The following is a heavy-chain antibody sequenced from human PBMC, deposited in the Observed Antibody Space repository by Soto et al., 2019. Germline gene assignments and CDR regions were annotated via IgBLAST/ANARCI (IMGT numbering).Heavy chain of an antibody. D-gene: IGHD6-19*01. CDR3: AREGLAGPFDY. J-gene: IGHJ4*02. CDR2: IYYSGST. V-gene: IGHV4-59*01. CDR1: GGSISSYY. Sequence: SDTLSLTCTVSGGSISSYYWSWIRQPPGKGLEWIGYIYYSGSTNYNPSLKSRVTISVDTSKNQFSLKLSSVTAADTAVYYCAREGLAGPFDYWGQGTLVTVSS.